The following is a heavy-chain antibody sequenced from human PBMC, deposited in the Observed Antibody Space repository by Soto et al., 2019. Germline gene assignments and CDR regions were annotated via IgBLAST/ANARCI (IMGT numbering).Heavy chain of an antibody. CDR1: GGSISSGGYS. J-gene: IGHJ5*02. V-gene: IGHV4-30-2*01. Sequence: PSETLSLTCAVSGGSISSGGYSWSWIRQPPGKGLEWIGYIYHSGSTYYNPSLKSRVTISVDRSKNQFYRKLSSVTAADTAVYYCARGGSNRNSGWFDPWGQGTLVTRSS. CDR2: IYHSGST. CDR3: ARGGSNRNSGWFDP. D-gene: IGHD1-7*01.